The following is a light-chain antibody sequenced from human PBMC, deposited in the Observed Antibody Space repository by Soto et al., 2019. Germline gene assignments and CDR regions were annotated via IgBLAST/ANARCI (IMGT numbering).Light chain of an antibody. Sequence: QSALTQPASVSGSPGQSITISCTGTSSDVGGYNYVSWYQQHPGTAPKLMIYDVSNRPSGVSNRFSGSKSGNTASLTISGRQAEDEADYYCSSYTSSSTQVFGGGTKVTVL. J-gene: IGLJ2*01. CDR3: SSYTSSSTQV. V-gene: IGLV2-14*01. CDR2: DVS. CDR1: SSDVGGYNY.